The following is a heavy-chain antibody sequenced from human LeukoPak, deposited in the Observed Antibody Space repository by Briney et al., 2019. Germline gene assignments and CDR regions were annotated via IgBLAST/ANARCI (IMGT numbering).Heavy chain of an antibody. D-gene: IGHD1-14*01. J-gene: IGHJ5*02. Sequence: SETLSLTCAVYGGSFSGYYRSWIRQPPGKGLEWIGEINHSGSTNYNPSLKSRVTISVDTSKNQFSLKLSSVTAADTAVYYCARRHRYPGDRNWFDPWGQGALVTVSS. CDR2: INHSGST. CDR1: GGSFSGYY. V-gene: IGHV4-34*01. CDR3: ARRHRYPGDRNWFDP.